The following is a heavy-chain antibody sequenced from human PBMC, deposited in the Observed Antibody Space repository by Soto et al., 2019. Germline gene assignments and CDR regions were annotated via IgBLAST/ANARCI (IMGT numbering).Heavy chain of an antibody. D-gene: IGHD2-15*01. CDR3: TTGSVEGI. Sequence: EVQLVESAGGLVKPGGSLRLSCVASGFSFNEACMNWVRQAPGEGLEWVGRIKTSAGGGATDYAAPVQGRFTISRDDSKNALYLHMNSLRTEDTAIYYCTTGSVEGIWGQGTTVTVSS. V-gene: IGHV3-15*07. CDR2: IKTSAGGGAT. CDR1: GFSFNEAC. J-gene: IGHJ6*02.